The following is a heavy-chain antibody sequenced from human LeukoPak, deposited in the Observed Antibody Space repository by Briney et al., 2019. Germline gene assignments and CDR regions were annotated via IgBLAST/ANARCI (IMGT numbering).Heavy chain of an antibody. CDR3: ARRVIIPSAIVVDWFDP. Sequence: GASVEVSCKASGYTFTSYGISWVRQAPGRGLEWMGWISAYNGNTNYAQKLQGGVTMTTDTSTSTAYMELRSLRSDDTAVYYCARRVIIPSAIVVDWFDPWGQGTLVTVSS. D-gene: IGHD2-2*02. CDR2: ISAYNGNT. J-gene: IGHJ5*02. V-gene: IGHV1-18*01. CDR1: GYTFTSYG.